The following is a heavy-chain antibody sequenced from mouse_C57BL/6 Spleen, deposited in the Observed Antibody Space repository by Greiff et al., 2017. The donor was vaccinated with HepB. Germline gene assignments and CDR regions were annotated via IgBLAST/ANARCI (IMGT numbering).Heavy chain of an antibody. J-gene: IGHJ4*01. CDR1: GYAFSSSW. CDR2: IYPGDGDT. D-gene: IGHD2-3*01. V-gene: IGHV1-82*01. CDR3: ARRDDGYSYYAMDY. Sequence: SGPELVKPGASVKISCKASGYAFSSSWMNWVKQRPGKGLEWIGRIYPGDGDTNYNGKFTGKATLTADKSSSTAYMQLSSLTSEDSAVYFCARRDDGYSYYAMDYWGQGTSVTVSS.